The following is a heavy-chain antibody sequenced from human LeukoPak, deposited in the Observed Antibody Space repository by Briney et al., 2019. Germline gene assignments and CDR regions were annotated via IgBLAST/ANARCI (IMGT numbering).Heavy chain of an antibody. V-gene: IGHV1-18*04. Sequence: GASVKVSCKASGYTFTGYYMHWVRQAPGQGLEWMGWISAYNGNTNYAQKLQGRVTMTTDTSTSTAYMELRSLRSDDTAVYYCARDLGIVGASGTAFDIWGQGTMVTVSS. J-gene: IGHJ3*02. CDR3: ARDLGIVGASGTAFDI. CDR2: ISAYNGNT. D-gene: IGHD1-26*01. CDR1: GYTFTGYY.